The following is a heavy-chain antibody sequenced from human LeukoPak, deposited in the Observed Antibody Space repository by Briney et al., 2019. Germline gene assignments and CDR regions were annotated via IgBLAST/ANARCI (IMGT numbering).Heavy chain of an antibody. CDR1: GFTFSSYS. J-gene: IGHJ4*02. Sequence: GGSLRLSCAASGFTFSSYSMNWVRQAPGKGLEWVSSISRSSSYIYYADSVKGRFTISRDNAKNSLYLQMNSLRAEDTAVYYCARDDVLRYFDYWGQGTLVTVSS. V-gene: IGHV3-21*01. CDR3: ARDDVLRYFDY. CDR2: ISRSSSYI. D-gene: IGHD3-9*01.